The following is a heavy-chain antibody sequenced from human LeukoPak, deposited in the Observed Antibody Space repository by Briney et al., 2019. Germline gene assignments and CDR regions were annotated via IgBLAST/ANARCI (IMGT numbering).Heavy chain of an antibody. V-gene: IGHV3-66*01. D-gene: IGHD1-26*01. J-gene: IGHJ4*02. CDR1: EFSVGSNY. CDR2: IYSGGST. CDR3: AKAIVGATGTFDY. Sequence: GGSLRLSCAASEFSVGSNYMTWVRQAPGKGLEWVSLIYSGGSTYYADSVKGRFTISRDNAKNSLYLQMNSLRAEDTAVYYCAKAIVGATGTFDYWGQGTLVTVSS.